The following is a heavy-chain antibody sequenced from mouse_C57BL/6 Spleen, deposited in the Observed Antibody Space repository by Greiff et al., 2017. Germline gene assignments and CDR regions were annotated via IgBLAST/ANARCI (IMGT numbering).Heavy chain of an antibody. CDR1: GFTFSSYT. J-gene: IGHJ4*01. D-gene: IGHD3-1*01. V-gene: IGHV5-9*01. CDR3: ARHSGYYYYAMDY. CDR2: ISGGGGNT. Sequence: DVMLVESGGGLVKPGGSLKLSCAASGFTFSSYTMSWVRQTPEKRLEWVATISGGGGNTYYPDRVKGRFTISRDNAKNTLYLQMSSLRSEDTAVYYCARHSGYYYYAMDYWGQGTSVTVSS.